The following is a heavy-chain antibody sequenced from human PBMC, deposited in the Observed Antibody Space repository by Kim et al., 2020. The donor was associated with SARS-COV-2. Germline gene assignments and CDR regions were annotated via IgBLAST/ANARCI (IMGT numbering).Heavy chain of an antibody. Sequence: GGSLRLFCTFSGFSFVDSGVNWVRQAPGKGLEWVGFIRTKFYGGTPDYAASVKGRFTISRDDSETIAYLQSNSLKTEDTAVYYCTRAQLWGYKYYFDYWG. CDR1: GFSFVDSG. J-gene: IGHJ4*01. CDR3: TRAQLWGYKYYFDY. CDR2: IRTKFYGGTP. D-gene: IGHD1-1*01. V-gene: IGHV3-49*04.